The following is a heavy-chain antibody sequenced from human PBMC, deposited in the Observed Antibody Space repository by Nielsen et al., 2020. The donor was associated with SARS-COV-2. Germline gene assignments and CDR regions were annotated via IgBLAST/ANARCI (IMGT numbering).Heavy chain of an antibody. V-gene: IGHV4-59*08. CDR3: ARRLGYSGYDGEDDY. J-gene: IGHJ4*02. Sequence: GSLRLSCTVSGGSISSYYWSWIRQPPGKGLEWIGYIYYSGSTNYNPSLKSRVTISVDTSKNQFSLKLSSVTAADTAVYYCARRLGYSGYDGEDDYWGQGTLVTVSS. CDR2: IYYSGST. D-gene: IGHD5-12*01. CDR1: GGSISSYY.